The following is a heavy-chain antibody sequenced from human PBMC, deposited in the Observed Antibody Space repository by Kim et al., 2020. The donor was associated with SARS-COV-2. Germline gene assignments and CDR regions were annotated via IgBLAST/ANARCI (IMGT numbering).Heavy chain of an antibody. CDR2: IKQDGSEK. CDR1: GFTFSSYW. V-gene: IGHV3-7*01. Sequence: GGSLRLSCAASGFTFSSYWMSWVRQAPGKGLEWVANIKQDGSEKYYVDSVKGRFTISRDNAKNSLYLQMNSLRAEDTAVYYCARDGELRYFDWLLSPFDYWGQGTLVTVSS. J-gene: IGHJ4*02. CDR3: ARDGELRYFDWLLSPFDY. D-gene: IGHD3-9*01.